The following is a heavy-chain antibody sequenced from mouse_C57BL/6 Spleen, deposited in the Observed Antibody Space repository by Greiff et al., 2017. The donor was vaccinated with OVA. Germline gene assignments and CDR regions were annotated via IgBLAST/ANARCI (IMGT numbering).Heavy chain of an antibody. D-gene: IGHD2-4*01. CDR1: GFSLTSYG. Sequence: QLQQSGPGLVQPSPSLSITCTVSGFSLTSYGVHWVRPSPGQGLEWLGVIWSGGSTDYNADFISRLSISKYNAKRQGIFKMNRMKADDTAIYYWARKRGYDYPGFDYWGQGTLVTVSA. CDR3: ARKRGYDYPGFDY. CDR2: IWSGGST. V-gene: IGHV2-2*01. J-gene: IGHJ3*01.